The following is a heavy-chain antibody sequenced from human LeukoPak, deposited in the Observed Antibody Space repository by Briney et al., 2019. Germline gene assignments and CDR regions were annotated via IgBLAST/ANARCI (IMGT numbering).Heavy chain of an antibody. CDR3: ARVQGQQLVEWFDP. J-gene: IGHJ5*02. V-gene: IGHV4-59*12. Sequence: SETLSLTCTVSGGSISTYYWSWIRQHPGKGLEWIGHIYYSGNTMYNPSLKSRVTISVDTSKNQFSLKVSSVTAADTAVYYCARVQGQQLVEWFDPWGQGTLVTVSS. D-gene: IGHD6-13*01. CDR2: IYYSGNT. CDR1: GGSISTYY.